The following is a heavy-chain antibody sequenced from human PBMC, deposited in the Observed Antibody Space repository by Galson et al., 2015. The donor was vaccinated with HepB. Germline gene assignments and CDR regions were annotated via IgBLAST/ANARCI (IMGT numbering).Heavy chain of an antibody. J-gene: IGHJ4*02. D-gene: IGHD3-22*01. CDR2: ISSSSSTI. Sequence: SLRLSCAASGFTFSSYSMNWVRQAPGKGLEWVSYISSSSSTIYYADSVKGRFTISRDNAKNSLYLQMNSLRAEDTAVYYCARDGNYYDSSGYYYFDNWGQGTLVTASS. V-gene: IGHV3-48*01. CDR1: GFTFSSYS. CDR3: ARDGNYYDSSGYYYFDN.